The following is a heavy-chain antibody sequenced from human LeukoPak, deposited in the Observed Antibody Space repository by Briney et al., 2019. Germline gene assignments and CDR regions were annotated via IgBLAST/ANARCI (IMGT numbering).Heavy chain of an antibody. CDR3: SKLHPDDY. V-gene: IGHV3-15*07. Sequence: PGGSLRLSCAASGFTFSSHSMNWVRQAPGKGLEWVGRIKSKTDGETSDYAASVKGRFTISRDDSKNTLYLQMNSLKIEDTAVYYCSKLHPDDYWGQGTLVTVSS. D-gene: IGHD1-7*01. CDR2: IKSKTDGETS. CDR1: GFTFSSHS. J-gene: IGHJ4*02.